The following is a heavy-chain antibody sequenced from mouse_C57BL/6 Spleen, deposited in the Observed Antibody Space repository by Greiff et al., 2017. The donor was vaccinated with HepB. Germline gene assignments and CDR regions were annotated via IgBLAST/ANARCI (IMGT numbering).Heavy chain of an antibody. CDR3: EGRGGEYYAMDY. V-gene: IGHV5-17*01. CDR1: GFTFSDYG. CDR2: ISSGSSTI. D-gene: IGHD3-3*01. Sequence: EVQGVESGGGLVKPGGSLKLSCAASGFTFSDYGMHWVRQAPEKGLEWVAYISSGSSTIYYADTVKGRFTISRDNAKNTLFLQMTSLRSEDSAMYYCEGRGGEYYAMDYWGQGTSVTVSS. J-gene: IGHJ4*01.